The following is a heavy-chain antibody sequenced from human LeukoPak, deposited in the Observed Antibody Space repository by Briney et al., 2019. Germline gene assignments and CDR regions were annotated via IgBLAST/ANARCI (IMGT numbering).Heavy chain of an antibody. CDR1: GYSITSAYH. J-gene: IGHJ6*03. Sequence: PSETLSLTCAVSGYSITSAYHWGWIRQPPGKGLEWIGYIYYSGSTNYNPSLKSRVTISVDTSKNQFSLKLSSVTAADTAVYYCARGPYYDILTGYEDYYYYMDVWGKGTTVTVSS. D-gene: IGHD3-9*01. CDR3: ARGPYYDILTGYEDYYYYMDV. CDR2: IYYSGST. V-gene: IGHV4-59*01.